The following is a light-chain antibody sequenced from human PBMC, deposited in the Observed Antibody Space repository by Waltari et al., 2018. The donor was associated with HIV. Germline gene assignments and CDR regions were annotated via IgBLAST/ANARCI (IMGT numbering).Light chain of an antibody. J-gene: IGLJ2*01. Sequence: QSILTQPPSVSAAPGQKVTIPWSGSTSNIGTTYVSWYQQRPGKAPKRLIYDNNKRPSGIADRFSGSKSGTLGTLDISGLQTGDEADYYCAAWDHGLDGMLIGGGTKLTV. CDR1: TSNIGTTY. V-gene: IGLV1-51*01. CDR3: AAWDHGLDGML. CDR2: DNN.